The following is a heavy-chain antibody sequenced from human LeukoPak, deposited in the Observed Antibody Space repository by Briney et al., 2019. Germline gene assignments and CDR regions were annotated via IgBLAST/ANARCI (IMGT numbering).Heavy chain of an antibody. J-gene: IGHJ4*02. Sequence: GGSLRLSCAASGFTFSNSWMHWVRQAPGKGLVWVSRINSDGKTTTYADSVKGRFTISRDNAQNTLYLQMNSLSAEDTAVYYPPDWGQGTLVTVSA. CDR3: PD. CDR2: INSDGKTT. CDR1: GFTFSNSW. V-gene: IGHV3-74*01.